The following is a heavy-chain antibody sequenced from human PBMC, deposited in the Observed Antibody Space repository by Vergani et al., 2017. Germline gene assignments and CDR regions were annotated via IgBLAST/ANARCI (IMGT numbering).Heavy chain of an antibody. CDR3: APSKVYGDPKDY. D-gene: IGHD4-17*01. J-gene: IGHJ4*02. Sequence: EVQLVESGGGLVKPGGSLRLPCAASGFTFSSYSMNWVRTAPGKGLEWVSSISSISSYIYYADSVKGRFTISRDNAQNSLYLQMKRLRAEDTAVYYCAPSKVYGDPKDYWGQGTLVTVSS. CDR2: ISSISSYI. V-gene: IGHV3-21*01. CDR1: GFTFSSYS.